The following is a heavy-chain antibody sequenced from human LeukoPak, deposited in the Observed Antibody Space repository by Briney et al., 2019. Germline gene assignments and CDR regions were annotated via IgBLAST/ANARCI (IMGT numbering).Heavy chain of an antibody. V-gene: IGHV1-2*02. Sequence: ASVKVSCKASGYTFTGYFIHWVRQAPGQGLEWMGWINPNSGDTNYAQNFQGRVTMTRDTSISTAYMELSRLRSDDTAVYYCARDTLLLSPPYDAFDIWGQGTKVTVSS. CDR1: GYTFTGYF. J-gene: IGHJ3*02. CDR2: INPNSGDT. D-gene: IGHD2-2*01. CDR3: ARDTLLLSPPYDAFDI.